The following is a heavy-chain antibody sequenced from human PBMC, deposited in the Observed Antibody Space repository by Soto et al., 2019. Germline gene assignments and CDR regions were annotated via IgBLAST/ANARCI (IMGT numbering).Heavy chain of an antibody. D-gene: IGHD2-15*01. CDR3: ARGVAFLDY. J-gene: IGHJ4*02. V-gene: IGHV1-3*01. Sequence: ASVKVSCKASGYTFSSYAIHWVRQAPGQGLGRMGWIHAGNGNTKYSQSFQGRVTISRDTSATTAYMELNSLRSEDTAVYYCARGVAFLDYWGQGTLVTVSS. CDR1: GYTFSSYA. CDR2: IHAGNGNT.